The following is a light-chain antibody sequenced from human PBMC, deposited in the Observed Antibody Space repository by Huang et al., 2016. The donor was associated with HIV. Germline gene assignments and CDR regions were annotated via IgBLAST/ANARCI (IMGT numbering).Light chain of an antibody. V-gene: IGKV3-20*01. CDR1: QSGSSSY. Sequence: EIVLTQSPGTLSLSPGERATPACRASQSGSSSYLAWYQQKPGQAPRLLIYGASSRATGIPDRFSGSGSGTDFTLTISRLEPEDFAVYYCQQYGSSPETFGQGTKLEIK. J-gene: IGKJ2*01. CDR2: GAS. CDR3: QQYGSSPET.